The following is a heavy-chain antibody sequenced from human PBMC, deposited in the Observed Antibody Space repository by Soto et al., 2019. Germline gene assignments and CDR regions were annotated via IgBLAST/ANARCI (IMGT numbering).Heavy chain of an antibody. D-gene: IGHD6-13*01. J-gene: IGHJ5*02. CDR3: ARDPSGYSSSWYKGDVTNWFDP. CDR2: ISAYNGNT. V-gene: IGHV1-18*01. CDR1: GYTFTSYG. Sequence: ASVKVSCKASGYTFTSYGISWVRQAPGQGLEWMGWISAYNGNTNYAQKLQGRVTMTTDTSTSTAYMELRSLRSDDTAVYYCARDPSGYSSSWYKGDVTNWFDPWGQGTLVTSPQ.